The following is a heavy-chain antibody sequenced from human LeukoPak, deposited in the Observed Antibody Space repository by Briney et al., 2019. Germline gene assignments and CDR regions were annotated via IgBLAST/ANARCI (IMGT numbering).Heavy chain of an antibody. D-gene: IGHD6-13*01. Sequence: KASETLSLTCTVSGGSISSSSYYWGWIRQPPGKGLEWIGSIYYSGSTYYNPSLKSRVTISVDTSKNQFFLKLSSVTAADTAVYYCASPRIAAAGSFDYWGQGTLVTVSS. CDR2: IYYSGST. CDR3: ASPRIAAAGSFDY. CDR1: GGSISSSSYY. J-gene: IGHJ4*02. V-gene: IGHV4-39*01.